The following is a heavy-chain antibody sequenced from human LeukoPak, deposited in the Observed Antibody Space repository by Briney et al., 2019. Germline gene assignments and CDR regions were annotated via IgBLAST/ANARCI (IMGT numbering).Heavy chain of an antibody. CDR3: ARVGDYYDTTQYAFDI. CDR2: IYYSGST. D-gene: IGHD3-22*01. CDR1: GGSISSGSISSYY. V-gene: IGHV4-61*01. Sequence: SETLSLTCTVSGGSISSGSISSYYWSSTRQPPGKGLEWIGYIYYSGSTYYNPSLKSRVTISVDTSKNQFSLKLSSVTAADTAVYYCARVGDYYDTTQYAFDIWGQGTMVTVSS. J-gene: IGHJ3*02.